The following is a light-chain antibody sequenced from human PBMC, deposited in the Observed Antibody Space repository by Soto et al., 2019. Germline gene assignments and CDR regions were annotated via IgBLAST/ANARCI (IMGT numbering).Light chain of an antibody. J-gene: IGLJ1*01. CDR3: SSYTSSSPRV. V-gene: IGLV2-14*01. Sequence: QSVLTQPASVAGSPGQSITISGTGTSSDGGGYNYVSWYQQHPGKAPKLMIYDVSNRPSGVSNRFSGSKSGNTASLTISGLQAEDEADYYCSSYTSSSPRVFGTGTKVTVL. CDR1: SSDGGGYNY. CDR2: DVS.